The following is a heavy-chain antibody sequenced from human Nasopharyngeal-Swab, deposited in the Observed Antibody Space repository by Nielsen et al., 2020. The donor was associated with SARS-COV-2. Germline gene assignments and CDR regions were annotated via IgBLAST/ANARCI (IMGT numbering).Heavy chain of an antibody. CDR2: IWYDGSNK. V-gene: IGHV3-33*01. CDR1: GFTFSSYG. Sequence: GESLKISCAASGFTFSSYGMHWVRQAPGKGLEWVAVIWYDGSNKYYADSVKGRFTISRDNSKNTLYLQMNSLRAEDTAVYYCARDPGSSGWSGAYWGQGTLVTVSS. CDR3: ARDPGSSGWSGAY. J-gene: IGHJ4*02. D-gene: IGHD6-19*01.